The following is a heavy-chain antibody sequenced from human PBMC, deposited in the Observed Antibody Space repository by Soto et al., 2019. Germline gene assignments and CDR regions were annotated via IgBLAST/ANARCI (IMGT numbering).Heavy chain of an antibody. D-gene: IGHD3-22*01. CDR2: ISYDGSNK. J-gene: IGHJ4*02. V-gene: IGHV3-30*18. CDR1: GFTFSSYG. Sequence: VQLVESGGGVVQPGRSLRLSCAASGFTFSSYGMHWVRQAPGKGLEGVAVISYDGSNKYYADSVKGRFTISRDNSKNTLYLQMNSLRAEDTAVYYCAKETSEGRYYYDSSGYIDYWGQGTLVTVSS. CDR3: AKETSEGRYYYDSSGYIDY.